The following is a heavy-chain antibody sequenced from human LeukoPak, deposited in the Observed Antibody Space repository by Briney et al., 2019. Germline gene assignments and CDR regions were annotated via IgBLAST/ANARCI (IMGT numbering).Heavy chain of an antibody. CDR3: ARARYCSSTSCPWGDAFDI. J-gene: IGHJ3*02. V-gene: IGHV1-46*01. CDR2: INPSGGST. Sequence: ASVTVSFKASGYTFTIYYMHWVRQAPGQGLEWMGIINPSGGSTSYAQKFQGRVTMTRDTSTSTVYMELSSLRSEDTAVYYCARARYCSSTSCPWGDAFDIWGQGTMVTVSS. D-gene: IGHD2-2*01. CDR1: GYTFTIYY.